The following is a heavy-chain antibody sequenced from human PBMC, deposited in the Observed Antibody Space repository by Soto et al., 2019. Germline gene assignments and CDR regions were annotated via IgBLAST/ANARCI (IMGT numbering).Heavy chain of an antibody. CDR3: ARESEDLTSNFDY. CDR2: ISSTTNYI. CDR1: GFTFSNCA. V-gene: IGHV3-21*06. Sequence: PGGSLRLSCSASGFTFSNCAMSWVRQAPGKGLEWVSSISSTTNYIYYGDSMKGRFTISRDNAKNSLYLEMNSLRAEDTAVYYCARESEDLTSNFDYWGQGTLVTVSS. J-gene: IGHJ4*02.